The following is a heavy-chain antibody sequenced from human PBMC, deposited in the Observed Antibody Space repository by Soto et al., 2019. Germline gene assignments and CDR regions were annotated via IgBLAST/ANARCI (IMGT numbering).Heavy chain of an antibody. V-gene: IGHV1-69*13. Sequence: SVKVSCKASGYTFSSYAISWVRQAPGQGLEWMGGIIPIFGTANYAQKFQGRVTITADESTSTAYMELSSLRSEDTAVYYCARDSSGWYYFDYWGQGTLVTVSS. CDR2: IIPIFGTA. J-gene: IGHJ4*02. CDR3: ARDSSGWYYFDY. CDR1: GYTFSSYA. D-gene: IGHD6-19*01.